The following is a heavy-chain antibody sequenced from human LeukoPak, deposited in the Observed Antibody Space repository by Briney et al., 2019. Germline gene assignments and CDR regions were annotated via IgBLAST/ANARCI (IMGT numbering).Heavy chain of an antibody. D-gene: IGHD3-3*01. J-gene: IGHJ6*02. CDR1: GGSISSSGYY. CDR2: IYYSGST. Sequence: SETLSLTCTVSGGSISSSGYYWGWIRQPPGRGLEWIGNIYYSGSTYYNPSLKSRVTISVDTSKNQFSLNLSSVTAADTAVYYCASRYDFWSGYAGVDYYGMDVWGQGTTVTVSS. V-gene: IGHV4-39*01. CDR3: ASRYDFWSGYAGVDYYGMDV.